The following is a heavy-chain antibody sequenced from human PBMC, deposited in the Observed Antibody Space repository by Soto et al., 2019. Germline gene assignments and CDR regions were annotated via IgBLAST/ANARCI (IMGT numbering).Heavy chain of an antibody. CDR1: GFTFRDYY. CDR3: VRDGSGNLYLNWFDP. Sequence: QVQLVESGGGLVKPGRSLRLSCAASGFTFRDYYMSWIRQAPGKGLEWVSYISSSGSTIYYADSVKGRFTISRDNAGNSLYLQMNSLRDEDTAVYYCVRDGSGNLYLNWFDPWGQGTLVTVSS. V-gene: IGHV3-11*04. J-gene: IGHJ5*02. D-gene: IGHD6-19*01. CDR2: ISSSGSTI.